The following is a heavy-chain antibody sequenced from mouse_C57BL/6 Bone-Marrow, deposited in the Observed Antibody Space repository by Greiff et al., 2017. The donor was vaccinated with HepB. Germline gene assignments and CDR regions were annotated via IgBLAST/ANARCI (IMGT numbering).Heavy chain of an antibody. CDR1: GFTFSDYY. V-gene: IGHV5-12*01. CDR2: ISNGGGST. J-gene: IGHJ4*01. CDR3: ARHGYYYAMDY. Sequence: LQQSGGGLVQPGGSLKLSCAASGFTFSDYYMYWVRQTPEKRLEWVAYISNGGGSTYYPDTVKGRFTISRDNAKNTLYLQMSRLKSEDTAMYYCARHGYYYAMDYWGQGTSVTVSS. D-gene: IGHD2-2*01.